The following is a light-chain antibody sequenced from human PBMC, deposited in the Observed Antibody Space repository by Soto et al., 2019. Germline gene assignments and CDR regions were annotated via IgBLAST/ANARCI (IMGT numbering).Light chain of an antibody. CDR1: QNINSH. CDR3: QPSHITTLFT. J-gene: IGKJ2*01. Sequence: DIQMTQSPSSLSASLGDRVTITCRASQNINSHLNWYQQKPGKAPKVLIYAASRLQSGVPSRFSGSGSGTEFNLTISSLEPEDFATDYCQPSHITTLFTFGKGTKLEIK. V-gene: IGKV1-39*01. CDR2: AAS.